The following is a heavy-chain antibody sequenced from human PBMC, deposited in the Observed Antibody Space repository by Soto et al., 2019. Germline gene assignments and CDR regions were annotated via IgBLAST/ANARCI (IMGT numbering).Heavy chain of an antibody. CDR2: INHSGST. CDR1: GGSFSGYY. CDR3: ARGHGGSGSYYNGGYNWFDP. Sequence: ETLSLTCAVYGGSFSGYYWSWIRQPPGKGLEWIGEINHSGSTNYNPSLKSRVTISVDTSKNQFSLKLSSVTAADTAVYYCARGHGGSGSYYNGGYNWFDPWGQGTLVTVSS. V-gene: IGHV4-34*01. J-gene: IGHJ5*02. D-gene: IGHD3-10*01.